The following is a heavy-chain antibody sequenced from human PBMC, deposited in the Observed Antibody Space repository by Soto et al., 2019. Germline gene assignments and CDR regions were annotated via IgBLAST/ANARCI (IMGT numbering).Heavy chain of an antibody. Sequence: GSLRLSCGASGFIFSKYSMNWVRQAPGKGLEWLSYISSNSVTIYYADSVRGRFTIFRDNAKNSLYLQMNSLRDEDTAVYYCAREDILGTRSFDYWGQGALVTVSS. D-gene: IGHD1-26*01. V-gene: IGHV3-48*02. CDR1: GFIFSKYS. CDR2: ISSNSVTI. CDR3: AREDILGTRSFDY. J-gene: IGHJ4*02.